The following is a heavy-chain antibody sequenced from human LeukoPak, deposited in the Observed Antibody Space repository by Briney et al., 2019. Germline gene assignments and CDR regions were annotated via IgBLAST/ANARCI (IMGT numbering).Heavy chain of an antibody. CDR3: ARGQPRSFIYMDV. D-gene: IGHD3-16*01. CDR1: GGSISNYY. Sequence: SETLSLTCTVSGGSISNYYWNWIRQPPGKGREWIGYIYYSGNTNYNPSLKSRVTISVDTSKNQFSLKLSSVTAADTAVYYCARGQPRSFIYMDVWGKGTTVTVSS. CDR2: IYYSGNT. J-gene: IGHJ6*03. V-gene: IGHV4-59*01.